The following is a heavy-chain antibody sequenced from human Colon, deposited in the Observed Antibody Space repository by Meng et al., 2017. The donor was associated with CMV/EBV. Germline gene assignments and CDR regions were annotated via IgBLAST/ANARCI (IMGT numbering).Heavy chain of an antibody. CDR3: AIVRNYDFWSGHPNWFDP. CDR1: CSVDAD. J-gene: IGHJ5*02. Sequence: CSVDADWSGIRQSPGKSLEWIGYIYYRGTAIYNPSLNSRSSISVDTSKNQLSLNLRSVTVADTAVDFCAIVRNYDFWSGHPNWFDPWGQGTLVTVSS. CDR2: IYYRGTA. V-gene: IGHV4-30-4*08. D-gene: IGHD3-3*01.